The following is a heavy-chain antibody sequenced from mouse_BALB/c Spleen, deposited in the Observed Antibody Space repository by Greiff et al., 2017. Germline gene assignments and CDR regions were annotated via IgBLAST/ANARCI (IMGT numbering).Heavy chain of an antibody. J-gene: IGHJ3*01. V-gene: IGHV5-12-1*01. CDR2: ISSGGGST. Sequence: EVQGVESGGGLVKPGGSLKLSCAASGFAFSSYDMSWVRQTPEKRLEWVAYISSGGGSTYYPDTVKGRFTISRDNAKNTLYLQMSSLKSEDTAMYYCARPLYGYDSWFAYWGQGTLVTVSA. CDR3: ARPLYGYDSWFAY. CDR1: GFAFSSYD. D-gene: IGHD2-2*01.